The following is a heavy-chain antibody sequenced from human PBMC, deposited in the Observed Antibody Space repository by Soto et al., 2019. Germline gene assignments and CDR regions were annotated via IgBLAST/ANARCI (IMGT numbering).Heavy chain of an antibody. Sequence: SETPSLTFTVSGGSISRYYWSWIRQPPGKGLEWIGYIYYSGSTNYNPSLKSRVTISVDTSKNQFSLKLSSVTAADTAVYYCARDCDYGGNSSYYYGTDVWGQGTTVTVSS. CDR1: GGSISRYY. CDR3: ARDCDYGGNSSYYYGTDV. V-gene: IGHV4-59*01. CDR2: IYYSGST. J-gene: IGHJ6*02. D-gene: IGHD4-17*01.